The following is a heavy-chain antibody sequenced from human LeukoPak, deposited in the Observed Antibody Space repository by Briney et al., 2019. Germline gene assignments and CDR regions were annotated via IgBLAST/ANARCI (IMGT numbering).Heavy chain of an antibody. CDR3: ARGPSVLGAIDN. D-gene: IGHD3-10*01. Sequence: GGSLRLSCAASGFTFSSCGMHWVRQAPGKGLEWVAVIWYDGTNKYYADSVKGRFTISRDNAKDMLYLQMDSLRVEDTAIYYCARGPSVLGAIDNWGQGTLVAVSS. CDR1: GFTFSSCG. J-gene: IGHJ4*02. V-gene: IGHV3-33*01. CDR2: IWYDGTNK.